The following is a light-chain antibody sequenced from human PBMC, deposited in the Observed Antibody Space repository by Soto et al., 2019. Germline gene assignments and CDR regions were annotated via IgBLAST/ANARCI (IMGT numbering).Light chain of an antibody. V-gene: IGKV1-17*01. CDR1: QGIRND. J-gene: IGKJ5*01. CDR3: LQHNNYPPIT. CDR2: DAS. Sequence: DIQMTQSPSSLSASVGDRVTITCRARQGIRNDLAWYQQKRGKAPERLIYDASSLQSGVPSSFSGSGSGTEFTLTISSLQPEDSATYYCLQHNNYPPITFGQGTRLEIK.